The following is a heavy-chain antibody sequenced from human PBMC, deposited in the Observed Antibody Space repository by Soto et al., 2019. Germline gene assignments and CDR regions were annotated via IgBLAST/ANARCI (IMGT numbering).Heavy chain of an antibody. Sequence: KPSETLSLTCAVYGKSLSGYYWSWIRQPPGKAPEWIGEINHSGNTNYNPSLKSRVTISVDTSKNQLFLNLSSVTAADTAMYYCARHHVRGRTIAGAAEFWGQGTLVTVSS. CDR1: GKSLSGYY. CDR2: INHSGNT. V-gene: IGHV4-34*01. D-gene: IGHD1-26*01. CDR3: ARHHVRGRTIAGAAEF. J-gene: IGHJ4*02.